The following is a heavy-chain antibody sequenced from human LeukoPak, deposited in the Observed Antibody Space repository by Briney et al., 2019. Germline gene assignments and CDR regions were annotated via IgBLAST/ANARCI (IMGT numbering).Heavy chain of an antibody. CDR2: ISNSGGST. D-gene: IGHD3-10*01. CDR1: GFIFSNYA. Sequence: GGSLRLSCAASGFIFSNYAISWVRQVPGKGLEWVSGISNSGGSTYYADSVMGRFTCSRDNSKSTLYLQMNSLRAEDTAIYYCAKDRFGELFYFDYWGQGTLVTVSS. CDR3: AKDRFGELFYFDY. V-gene: IGHV3-23*01. J-gene: IGHJ4*02.